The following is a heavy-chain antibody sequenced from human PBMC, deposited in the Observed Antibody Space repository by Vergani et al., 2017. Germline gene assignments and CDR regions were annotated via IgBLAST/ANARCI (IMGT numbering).Heavy chain of an antibody. D-gene: IGHD2-15*01. CDR3: ARGSCLGGSCHKHLFDH. Sequence: QVQLQESGPGLVKPSQTLSLTCTVSGGSINSHNYYWSWIRQPAGKGLEWIGRMHTSGSTNYNPSLKSRVTMSEDTSKNQFSLNLTSVTAADTAVYFCARGSCLGGSCHKHLFDHWGQGILVTVSS. CDR1: GGSINSHNYY. CDR2: MHTSGST. V-gene: IGHV4-61*02. J-gene: IGHJ4*02.